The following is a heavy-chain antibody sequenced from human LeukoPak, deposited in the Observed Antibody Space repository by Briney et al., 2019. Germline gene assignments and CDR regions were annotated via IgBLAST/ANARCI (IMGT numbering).Heavy chain of an antibody. CDR2: IDPSVGIT. V-gene: IGHV1-46*04. CDR1: GYTFGNYY. J-gene: IGHJ5*02. CDR3: ARDPATTTGTTDGYFCDP. Sequence: GASVKVSCKASGYTFGNYYINWLRQAPGQGFEWMGIIDPSVGITTYAQKLQGRVTMTTDTSTSTVYMELSSLRPEDTAVYSCARDPATTTGTTDGYFCDPGGLGTLVIAS. D-gene: IGHD4-17*01.